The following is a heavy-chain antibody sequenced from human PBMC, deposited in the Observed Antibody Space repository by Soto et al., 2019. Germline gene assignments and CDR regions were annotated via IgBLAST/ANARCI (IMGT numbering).Heavy chain of an antibody. D-gene: IGHD5-12*01. Sequence: PSETLSLTCTVSGGSISGSSYYWGWIRQPPGKGLEWIGNIYYSGSTYYNPSLKSRVTISVDTSKNQFSLKLSSVTAADTAVYYCASTLTEMATIEYWGQGTLFTVSS. CDR3: ASTLTEMATIEY. CDR2: IYYSGST. CDR1: GGSISGSSYY. J-gene: IGHJ4*02. V-gene: IGHV4-39*01.